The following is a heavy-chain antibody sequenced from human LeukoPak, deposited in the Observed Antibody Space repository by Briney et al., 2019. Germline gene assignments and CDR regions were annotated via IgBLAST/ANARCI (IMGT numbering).Heavy chain of an antibody. V-gene: IGHV1-69-2*01. D-gene: IGHD2/OR15-2a*01. J-gene: IGHJ4*02. CDR2: IDPEDGET. CDR1: GYRFTDFY. Sequence: GASVKVSCKPSGYRFTDFYLHWVKQAPGKGLEWMGRIDPEDGETKFADDFQGRITLTTDTSIGTAYMEVNTLRLDDTALYYCAACRGPTFPPGHDFWGQGTLVIVSS. CDR3: AACRGPTFPPGHDF.